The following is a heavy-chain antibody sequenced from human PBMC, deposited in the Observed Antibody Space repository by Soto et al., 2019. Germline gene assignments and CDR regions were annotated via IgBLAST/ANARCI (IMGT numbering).Heavy chain of an antibody. J-gene: IGHJ4*02. D-gene: IGHD6-19*01. CDR1: GGSISSYY. Sequence: PSETLSLTCNVSGGSISSYYWSWIRPPPGKGLEWIGYIYYSGSTNYNHSLKSRVSISLDTSRNQFSLKLSSVTAADTAVYNCARARGWYSAYYFDYWVQGTLVTVSS. CDR3: ARARGWYSAYYFDY. V-gene: IGHV4-59*01. CDR2: IYYSGST.